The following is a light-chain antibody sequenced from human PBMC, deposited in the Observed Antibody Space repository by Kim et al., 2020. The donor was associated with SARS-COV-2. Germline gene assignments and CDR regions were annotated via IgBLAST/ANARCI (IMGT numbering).Light chain of an antibody. CDR1: QSVNYF. CDR3: QQRSNWPLT. CDR2: DAS. J-gene: IGKJ4*01. V-gene: IGKV3-11*01. Sequence: SPGDRATLSCRASQSVNYFLAWYQLRTGQAPRLLIYDASDRATGIPARFSGTGSGTDFTLTISSLEPEDFAVYYCQQRSNWPLTFGGGTKVDIK.